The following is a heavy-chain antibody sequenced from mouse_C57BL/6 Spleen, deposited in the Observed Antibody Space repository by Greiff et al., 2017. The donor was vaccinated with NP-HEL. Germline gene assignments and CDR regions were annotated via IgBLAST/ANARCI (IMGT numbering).Heavy chain of an antibody. CDR2: IDPSDSYT. CDR3: ARTVDWYFDV. CDR1: GYTFTSYW. Sequence: QVQLQQPGAELVMPGASVKLSCKASGYTFTSYWMHWVKQRPGQGLEWIGEIDPSDSYTNYNQKFKGKSTLTVAKSSSTAYMQLSSLTSEDSAVYYCARTVDWYFDVWGTGTTVTVSS. D-gene: IGHD1-1*01. V-gene: IGHV1-69*01. J-gene: IGHJ1*03.